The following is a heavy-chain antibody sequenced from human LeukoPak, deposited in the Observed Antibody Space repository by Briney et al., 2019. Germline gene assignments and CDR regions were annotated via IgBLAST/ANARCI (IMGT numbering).Heavy chain of an antibody. Sequence: PGGSLRLSCAASGFTFSSYAMSWVRQAPGKGLEWVSAISGSGGSTYYADSVKGRFTISRDNSKNSLYLQMNSLRAEDTAVYYCAREGGIAAAGHYYYYGMDVWGQGTTVTVSS. V-gene: IGHV3-23*01. CDR2: ISGSGGST. J-gene: IGHJ6*02. CDR3: AREGGIAAAGHYYYYGMDV. D-gene: IGHD6-13*01. CDR1: GFTFSSYA.